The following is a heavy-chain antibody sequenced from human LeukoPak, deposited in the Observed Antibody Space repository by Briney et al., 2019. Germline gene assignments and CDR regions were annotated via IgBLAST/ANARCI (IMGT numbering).Heavy chain of an antibody. D-gene: IGHD1-26*01. CDR3: ARADRRIVGATRHDAFDI. J-gene: IGHJ3*02. V-gene: IGHV3-7*01. Sequence: GGSLRLSCAASGFTFSSYWMSWVRQAPGKGLEWVANIKQDGSEKYSVDSVKVRFTISRDNAKNSLYLQMNSLRAEDTAVYYCARADRRIVGATRHDAFDIWGQGTMVTVSS. CDR2: IKQDGSEK. CDR1: GFTFSSYW.